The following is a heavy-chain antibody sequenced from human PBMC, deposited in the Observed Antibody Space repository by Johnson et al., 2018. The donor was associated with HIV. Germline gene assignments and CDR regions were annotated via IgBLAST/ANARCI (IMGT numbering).Heavy chain of an antibody. CDR2: IQQDGSEK. Sequence: VQLVESGGAVVQPGRSLRLSCAASGFTFNSHGMHWVRQAPGKGLAWVANIQQDGSEKYYVDSVKGRFTISRDNAKNSVYLQMNSLRAEDTAVYYCANSLLLDAFNIWGQGTMVTVSS. CDR3: ANSLLLDAFNI. CDR1: GFTFNSHG. D-gene: IGHD2-15*01. J-gene: IGHJ3*02. V-gene: IGHV3-7*05.